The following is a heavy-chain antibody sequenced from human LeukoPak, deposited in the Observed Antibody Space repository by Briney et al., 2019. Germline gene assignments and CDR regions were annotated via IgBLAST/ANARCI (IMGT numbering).Heavy chain of an antibody. Sequence: TGGSLRLSCATSGFTLSLAWMHWVRQAPGKGLEWVSAISGSGGSTYYADSVKGRFTISRDNSENTLYLQMNSLRAEDTAVYYCAKEGLLRSVNYWGQGILVTVSS. J-gene: IGHJ4*02. V-gene: IGHV3-23*01. CDR2: ISGSGGST. CDR1: GFTLSLAW. D-gene: IGHD1-26*01. CDR3: AKEGLLRSVNY.